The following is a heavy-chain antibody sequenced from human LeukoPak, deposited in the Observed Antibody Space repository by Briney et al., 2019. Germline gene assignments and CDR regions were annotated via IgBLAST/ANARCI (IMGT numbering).Heavy chain of an antibody. CDR3: ARGGAHAYVYTFDI. J-gene: IGHJ3*02. Sequence: GGSLRLSCAASGFTVTTNYMSWVRQARGKAREGVSVLYSCGNTYCTDPVKGRYNISRDNSKNTLYLQMNSLRAEDTAMYYCARGGAHAYVYTFDIWGQGTMVTVSS. CDR1: GFTVTTNY. D-gene: IGHD3-16*01. CDR2: LYSCGNT. V-gene: IGHV3-53*01.